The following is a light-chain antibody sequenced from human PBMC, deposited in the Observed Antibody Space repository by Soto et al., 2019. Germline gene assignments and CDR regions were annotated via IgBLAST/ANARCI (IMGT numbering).Light chain of an antibody. CDR2: EGS. CDR3: GSYAGPYTVL. V-gene: IGLV2-23*03. J-gene: IGLJ2*01. Sequence: QSVLTQPASVSGSPGQSITISCTGTTSDIGSYKLVSWYQQLPGKVPGLIIYEGSKRPSGVSSRFSGSKSGITASLTISGLQTEDEADYYCGSYAGPYTVLFGGGTKVTVL. CDR1: TSDIGSYKL.